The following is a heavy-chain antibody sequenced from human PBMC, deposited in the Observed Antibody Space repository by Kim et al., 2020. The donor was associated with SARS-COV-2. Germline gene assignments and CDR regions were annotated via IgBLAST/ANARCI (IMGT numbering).Heavy chain of an antibody. CDR3: AKAPLGYDFWSGYYFEPFDY. CDR1: GFTFSSYA. Sequence: GGSLRLSRAASGFTFSSYAMSWVRQAPGKGLEWVSAISGSGVSTYYADSVKGRFTISRDNSKNTLYLQMNSLRAEDTAVYYCAKAPLGYDFWSGYYFEPFDYWGQGTLVTVSS. V-gene: IGHV3-23*01. J-gene: IGHJ4*02. D-gene: IGHD3-3*01. CDR2: ISGSGVST.